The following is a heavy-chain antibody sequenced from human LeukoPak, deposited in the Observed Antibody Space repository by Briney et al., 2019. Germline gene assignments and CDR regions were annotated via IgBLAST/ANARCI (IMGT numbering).Heavy chain of an antibody. CDR3: ARASGYNWNDRGPKRNWFDP. CDR1: GFTFSSHG. Sequence: PGRSLRLSCAASGFTFSSHGMHWVRQAPGKGLEWVAVISYDGSNEYYVDSVKGRFTISRDNSKNTLYLQMNSLRAEDTAVYYCARASGYNWNDRGPKRNWFDPWGQGTLVTVTS. V-gene: IGHV3-30*03. J-gene: IGHJ5*02. D-gene: IGHD1-1*01. CDR2: ISYDGSNE.